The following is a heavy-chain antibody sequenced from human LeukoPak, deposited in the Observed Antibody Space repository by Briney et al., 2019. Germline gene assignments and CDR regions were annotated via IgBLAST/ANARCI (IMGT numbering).Heavy chain of an antibody. CDR1: GFTFSSYW. V-gene: IGHV3-74*01. CDR3: ARDSGTDDAFDI. D-gene: IGHD1-1*01. Sequence: GGSLRLSCAASGFTFSSYWMHWVRQAPGKGLVWVSRINRDGSSTSYADSVKGRFTISRDNAKNTLDLQMNSLRAEDTAVYYCARDSGTDDAFDIWGQGAMVTVSS. J-gene: IGHJ3*02. CDR2: INRDGSST.